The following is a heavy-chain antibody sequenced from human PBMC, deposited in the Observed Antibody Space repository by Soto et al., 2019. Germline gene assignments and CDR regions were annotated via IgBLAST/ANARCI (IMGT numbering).Heavy chain of an antibody. Sequence: NPSGTLSLTCAVYGGSFSGYYWSWIRQPPGKGLEWIGEINHSGSTNYNPSLKSRVTISVDTSKSQFSLKLSSVTAADTAVYYCARTRGIAAGYGMDVWGPGTTVTVSS. V-gene: IGHV4-34*01. J-gene: IGHJ6*02. CDR1: GGSFSGYY. CDR3: ARTRGIAAGYGMDV. CDR2: INHSGST. D-gene: IGHD6-13*01.